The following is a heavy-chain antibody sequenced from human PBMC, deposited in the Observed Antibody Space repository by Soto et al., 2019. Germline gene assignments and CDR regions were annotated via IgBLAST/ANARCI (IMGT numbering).Heavy chain of an antibody. CDR1: GDSISSYY. CDR2: VHYSGST. V-gene: IGHV4-59*12. Sequence: SETLSLTCTVSGDSISSYYWSWIRQPPGTGQEWIGYVHYSGSTSYNPSLKSRVTISRDTSKNQFALKLNSVTAADTAVYYCARDGQRPDTVIRVPDLEVWGQGTTVTVSS. D-gene: IGHD2-2*01. CDR3: ARDGQRPDTVIRVPDLEV. J-gene: IGHJ6*02.